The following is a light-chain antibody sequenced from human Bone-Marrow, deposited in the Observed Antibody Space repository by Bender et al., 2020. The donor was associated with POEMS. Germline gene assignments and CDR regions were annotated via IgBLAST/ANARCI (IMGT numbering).Light chain of an antibody. J-gene: IGLJ2*01. CDR3: SSYTSSSTL. Sequence: HSALTQPASVSGSPGQSITISCTGASSHVGSSIFVSWYQQHPGKAPKIIIFEVSKRPSGVPDRFSGSKSGNTASLTISGLQAEDEADYYCSSYTSSSTLFGGGTKLTVL. CDR2: EVS. V-gene: IGLV2-14*02. CDR1: SSHVGSSIF.